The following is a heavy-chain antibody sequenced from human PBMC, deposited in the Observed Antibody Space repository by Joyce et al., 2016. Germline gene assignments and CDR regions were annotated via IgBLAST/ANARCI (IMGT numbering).Heavy chain of an antibody. J-gene: IGHJ4*02. CDR3: ARDPSRGRDSFDY. D-gene: IGHD3-10*01. CDR1: GFTFSGYW. CDR2: IKEEGSEK. Sequence: EVQLVESGGGLVQPGWSLRLSCAAAGFTFSGYWRTWVRQAPGNGLEWVANIKEEGSEKYYVDSVKGGFTISIDNARNSLVLQIKGLRAEDTAMYYCARDPSRGRDSFDYWGQGALVTVSS. V-gene: IGHV3-7*01.